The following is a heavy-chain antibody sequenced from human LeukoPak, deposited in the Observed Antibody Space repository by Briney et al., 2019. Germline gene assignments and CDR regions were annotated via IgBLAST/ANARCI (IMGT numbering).Heavy chain of an antibody. CDR3: ARDNGISVAGTPDFDY. D-gene: IGHD6-19*01. V-gene: IGHV4-34*01. J-gene: IGHJ4*02. Sequence: SETLSLTCDVFGGSFTDYFWTWIRQSPGKGLEWIGEINDYTGNTNYNPSLNSRVSISLEKSKNQFSLELRSVTAADTAVYYCARDNGISVAGTPDFDYWGQGTLVTVSS. CDR1: GGSFTDYF. CDR2: INDYTGNT.